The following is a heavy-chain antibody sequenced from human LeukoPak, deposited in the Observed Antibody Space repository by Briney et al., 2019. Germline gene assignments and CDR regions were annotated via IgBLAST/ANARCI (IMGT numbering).Heavy chain of an antibody. CDR3: ARVLYFDWLDAY. Sequence: GGSLRLSCAASGFTFSSYSMNWVRQAPGKGLEWVSSISSSGDYIYYADSVKGRFTISRDNAKSPLFLQMNSLRAEDTAVYYCARVLYFDWLDAYWGQGTLVTVSS. CDR1: GFTFSSYS. CDR2: ISSSGDYI. V-gene: IGHV3-21*01. J-gene: IGHJ4*02. D-gene: IGHD3-9*01.